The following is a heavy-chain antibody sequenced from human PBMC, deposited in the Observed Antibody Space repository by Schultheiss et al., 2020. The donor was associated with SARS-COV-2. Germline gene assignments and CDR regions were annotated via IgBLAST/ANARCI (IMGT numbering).Heavy chain of an antibody. Sequence: SETLSLTCAVYGGSFSGYYWSWIRQPAGKGLEWIGRIYTSGSTNYNPSLKSRVTMSVDTSKNQFSLKLSSVTAADTAVYYCARDTITIFGVGGYYFDYWGQGTLVTVSS. CDR2: IYTSGST. V-gene: IGHV4-4*07. CDR3: ARDTITIFGVGGYYFDY. D-gene: IGHD3-3*01. J-gene: IGHJ4*02. CDR1: GGSFSGYY.